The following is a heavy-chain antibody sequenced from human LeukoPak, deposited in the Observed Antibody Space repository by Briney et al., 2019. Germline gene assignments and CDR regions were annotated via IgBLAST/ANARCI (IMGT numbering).Heavy chain of an antibody. CDR3: ANGVLTGVRGVRLDY. V-gene: IGHV3-23*01. J-gene: IGHJ4*02. CDR1: GFTFSSYG. D-gene: IGHD3-10*01. CDR2: ISGSGGST. Sequence: TGGSLRLSCAASGFTFSSYGMSWVRQAPGKGLEWVSAISGSGGSTYYADSVKGRFTISRDNSKNTLYLQMNSLRAEDTAVYYCANGVLTGVRGVRLDYWGQGTLVTVSS.